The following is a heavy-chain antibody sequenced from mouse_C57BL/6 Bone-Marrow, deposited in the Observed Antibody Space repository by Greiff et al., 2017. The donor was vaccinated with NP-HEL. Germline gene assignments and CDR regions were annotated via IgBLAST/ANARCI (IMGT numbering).Heavy chain of an antibody. J-gene: IGHJ4*01. CDR3: ARDLITTLELTGYAMDY. CDR1: GYTFTSYW. CDR2: IDPSDSYT. Sequence: QVQLQQPGAELVMPGASVKLSCKASGYTFTSYWMHWVKQRPGQGLEWIGEIDPSDSYTNYNQKFKGKSTLTVDKSSSTAYMQLSSLTSEDSAVYYCARDLITTLELTGYAMDYWGQGTSVTVSS. D-gene: IGHD1-1*01. V-gene: IGHV1-69*01.